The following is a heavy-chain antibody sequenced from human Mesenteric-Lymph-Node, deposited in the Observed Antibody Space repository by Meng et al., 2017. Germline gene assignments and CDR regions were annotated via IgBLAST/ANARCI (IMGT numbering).Heavy chain of an antibody. J-gene: IGHJ4*02. CDR3: TTLYGDSIS. CDR2: IYHSGRT. V-gene: IGHV4-34*01. CDR1: GGSFSGYY. D-gene: IGHD4-17*01. Sequence: QGPLQQWGAGLLKPSETLSLTCAVYGGSFSGYYWSGIRQPPGKGLEWIGEIYHSGRTNYNPSVKSRVSMSVDKSQNHFSLRLSSVTAADTAVYYCTTLYGDSISWGQGTLVTVSS.